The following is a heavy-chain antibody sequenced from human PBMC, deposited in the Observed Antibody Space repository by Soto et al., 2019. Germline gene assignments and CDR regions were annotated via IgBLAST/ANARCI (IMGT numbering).Heavy chain of an antibody. Sequence: SETLSLTCTVSGGSVSSGSYYWSWIRQPPGKGLEWIGYIYYSGSTNYNPSLKSRVTISVDTSKNQFSLKLSSVTAADTAVYYSETVSGGNQKIDYWGQGTLVTVSS. CDR1: GGSVSSGSYY. D-gene: IGHD2-15*01. J-gene: IGHJ4*02. V-gene: IGHV4-61*01. CDR3: ETVSGGNQKIDY. CDR2: IYYSGST.